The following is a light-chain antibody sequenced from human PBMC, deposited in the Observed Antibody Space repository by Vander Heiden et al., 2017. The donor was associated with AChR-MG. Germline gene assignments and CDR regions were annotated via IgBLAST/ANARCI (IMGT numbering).Light chain of an antibody. Sequence: DIQMTQSPSSLSASVGDRVTIACRASRTISSYLNWYQQKPGKAPNLLIYAASSLQSGVPSRFSGSGSGTDFTLTISSLQPEDFATYYWQQSYSTYTFGQGTKLEIK. CDR2: AAS. CDR1: RTISSY. J-gene: IGKJ2*01. CDR3: QQSYSTYT. V-gene: IGKV1-39*01.